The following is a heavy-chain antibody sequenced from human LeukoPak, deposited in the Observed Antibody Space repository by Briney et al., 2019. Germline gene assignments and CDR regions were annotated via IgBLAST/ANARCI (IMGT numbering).Heavy chain of an antibody. Sequence: SVKLSCKASGVTFSSYAISWVRQAPGQGLEWMGGIIPIFGTANYAQKFQGRVTITTDESTSTAYMELSSLRSEDTAVYYCAREYGEGYYYYYMDVWGKGTTVTVSS. D-gene: IGHD4-17*01. CDR1: GVTFSSYA. J-gene: IGHJ6*03. V-gene: IGHV1-69*05. CDR3: AREYGEGYYYYYMDV. CDR2: IIPIFGTA.